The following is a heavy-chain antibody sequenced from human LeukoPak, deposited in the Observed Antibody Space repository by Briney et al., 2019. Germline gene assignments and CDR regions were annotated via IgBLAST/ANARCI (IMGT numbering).Heavy chain of an antibody. CDR2: ISSSSSYI. D-gene: IGHD6-19*01. CDR3: ARDPGSGWYS. V-gene: IGHV3-21*01. J-gene: IGHJ5*02. Sequence: GGSLRLSCAASGFTFSSYSMNWVRQAPGKGLEWVSSISSSSSYIYYADSVKGQFTISRDNAKNSLYLQMNSLRAEDTAVYYCARDPGSGWYSWGQGTLVTVSS. CDR1: GFTFSSYS.